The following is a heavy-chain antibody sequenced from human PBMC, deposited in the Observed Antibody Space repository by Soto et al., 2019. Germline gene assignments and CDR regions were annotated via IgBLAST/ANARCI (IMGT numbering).Heavy chain of an antibody. D-gene: IGHD2-15*01. CDR1: GFTFTSSA. J-gene: IGHJ3*02. Sequence: SVKVSCKASGFTFTSSAVQWVRQARGQRLEWIGWIVVGSGNTNYAQKFQERVTITRDMSTSTAYMELSSLRSEDTAVYYCAAVDIGIVVVVAATTGYAFDIWGQGTMVTVSS. CDR3: AAVDIGIVVVVAATTGYAFDI. CDR2: IVVGSGNT. V-gene: IGHV1-58*01.